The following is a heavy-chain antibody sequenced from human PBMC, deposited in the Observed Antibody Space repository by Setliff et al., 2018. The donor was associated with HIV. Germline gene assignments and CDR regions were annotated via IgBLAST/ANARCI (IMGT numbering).Heavy chain of an antibody. CDR1: GFTFTNAW. D-gene: IGHD3-3*01. CDR2: ISASGGST. V-gene: IGHV3-23*01. CDR3: ARGQTMYGVVIYDAFNV. Sequence: PGGSLRLSCAASGFTFTNAWMSWVRQAPGKGLEWVSIISASGGSTYYADSVKGRFTISRDKSKNTLYLQMNSLRAEDTAFYYCARGQTMYGVVIYDAFNVWGHGTMVTVSS. J-gene: IGHJ3*01.